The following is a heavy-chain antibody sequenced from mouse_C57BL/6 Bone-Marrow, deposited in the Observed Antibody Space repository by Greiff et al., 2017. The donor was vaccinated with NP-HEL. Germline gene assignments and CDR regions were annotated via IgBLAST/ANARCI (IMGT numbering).Heavy chain of an antibody. CDR1: GYAFSSSW. J-gene: IGHJ4*01. Sequence: VQLQQSGPELVKPGASVKISCKASGYAFSSSWMNWVKQRPGKGLEWIGRIYPGDGDTNYNGKFKGKATLTADKSSSTAYMQLSSLTSEDSAVYFWARLKGYSNYVFYAMDYWGQGTSVTVSS. V-gene: IGHV1-82*01. CDR2: IYPGDGDT. CDR3: ARLKGYSNYVFYAMDY. D-gene: IGHD2-5*01.